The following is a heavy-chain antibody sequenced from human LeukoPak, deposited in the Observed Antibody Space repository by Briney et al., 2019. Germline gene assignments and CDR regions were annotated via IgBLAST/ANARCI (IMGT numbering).Heavy chain of an antibody. V-gene: IGHV1-69*05. CDR3: ASWDNVKDFWSGYYIH. D-gene: IGHD3-3*01. Sequence: SVKVSCKASGGTFSSYAISWVRQAPGQGLEWMGGIIPIFGTANYARKFQGRVTITTDESTSTAYMELSSLRSEDTAVYYCASWDNVKDFWSGYYIHWGQGTLVTVSS. CDR1: GGTFSSYA. J-gene: IGHJ4*02. CDR2: IIPIFGTA.